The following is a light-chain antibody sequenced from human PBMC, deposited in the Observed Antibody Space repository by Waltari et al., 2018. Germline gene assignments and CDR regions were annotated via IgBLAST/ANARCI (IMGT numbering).Light chain of an antibody. CDR3: QKQYTTPIT. CDR2: WAS. CDR1: QSLLYSSNNKNY. V-gene: IGKV4-1*01. Sequence: DIVMTQSPDSLAVSLGERATLNCKSSQSLLYSSNNKNYLAWYQQKPRQPPKLLIYWASTRESGVPDRFSGSGDGADFTLTISSLQAEDVAVYHCQKQYTTPITFGGGTKVEIK. J-gene: IGKJ4*01.